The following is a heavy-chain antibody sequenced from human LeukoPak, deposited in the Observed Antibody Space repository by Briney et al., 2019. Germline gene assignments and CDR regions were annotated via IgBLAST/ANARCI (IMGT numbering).Heavy chain of an antibody. V-gene: IGHV5-51*01. D-gene: IGHD2-21*02. CDR3: ARLAYCGGDCYLSFAFDY. Sequence: GESLKISCKGSGYSFTSYWIGWVRQMPGKGLEWMGIIYPGGSDTRYSPSFQGQVTISADKSISTAYLQWSSLKASDTAMYYCARLAYCGGDCYLSFAFDYWGQGTLVTVSS. CDR2: IYPGGSDT. J-gene: IGHJ4*02. CDR1: GYSFTSYW.